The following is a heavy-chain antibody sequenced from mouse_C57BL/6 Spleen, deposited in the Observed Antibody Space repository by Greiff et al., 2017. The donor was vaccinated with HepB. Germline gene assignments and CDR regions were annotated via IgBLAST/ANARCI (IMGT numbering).Heavy chain of an antibody. J-gene: IGHJ1*03. CDR2: INPSNGGT. Sequence: QVQLQQPGPELVKPGASVKLSCKASGYTFTSYWMHWVKQRPGQGLEWIGNINPSNGGTNYNEKFKSKATLTVDKSSSTAYMQLSSLTSEDSAVYYCARKDYGSSHWYFDVWGTGTTVTVSS. CDR1: GYTFTSYW. V-gene: IGHV1-53*01. D-gene: IGHD1-1*01. CDR3: ARKDYGSSHWYFDV.